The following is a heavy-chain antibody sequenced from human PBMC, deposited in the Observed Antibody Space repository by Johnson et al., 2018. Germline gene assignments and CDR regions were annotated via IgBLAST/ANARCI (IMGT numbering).Heavy chain of an antibody. CDR2: ILPIFGTI. J-gene: IGHJ4*02. V-gene: IGHV1-69*01. CDR1: GLTFTSYV. CDR3: ATGGYSPDY. Sequence: QVQLVESGAEVKKPRASVTVSCKASGLTFTSYVINWVRQAPGQGLETVGGILPIFGTIHYAQNFKGRVTISADESTRTAYMELRSLRFDYTAVYYCATGGYSPDYWGQGTLVTVSS. D-gene: IGHD4-23*01.